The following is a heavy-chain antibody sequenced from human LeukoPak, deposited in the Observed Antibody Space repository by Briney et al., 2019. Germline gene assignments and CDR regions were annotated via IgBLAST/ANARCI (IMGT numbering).Heavy chain of an antibody. J-gene: IGHJ6*03. Sequence: PSETLSLTCTVSGGSISSYYWSWIRQPPGKGLEWIGYIYYSGSTNYNPSLKSRVTISVDTSKNQFSLKLSSVTAADTAVYYCARDLWAARNYYYMDVWGKGTTVTVSS. CDR1: GGSISSYY. CDR3: ARDLWAARNYYYMDV. V-gene: IGHV4-59*01. CDR2: IYYSGST. D-gene: IGHD6-6*01.